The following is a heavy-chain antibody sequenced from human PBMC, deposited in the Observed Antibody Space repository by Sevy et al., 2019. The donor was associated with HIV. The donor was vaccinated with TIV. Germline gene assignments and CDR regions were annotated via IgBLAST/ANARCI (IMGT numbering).Heavy chain of an antibody. CDR3: ARSSSVSDGANNFWFDP. CDR1: GDSVSNNGVA. J-gene: IGHJ5*02. D-gene: IGHD6-19*01. CDR2: TYSRSKWSN. V-gene: IGHV6-1*01. Sequence: SQTVSLTCAVSGDSVSNNGVAWNWIRQSPSRGLEWLGRTYSRSKWSNNYAVSVTGRININGDISKNQFSLQLNSVTPEDTALYYCARSSSVSDGANNFWFDPWGQGILVTVSS.